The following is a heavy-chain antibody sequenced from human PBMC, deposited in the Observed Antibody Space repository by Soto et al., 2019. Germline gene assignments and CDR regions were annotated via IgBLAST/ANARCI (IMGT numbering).Heavy chain of an antibody. D-gene: IGHD1-26*01. CDR3: SGNFDF. J-gene: IGHJ4*02. Sequence: QVQVVESGGGVVQPGRSLRLSCGASGFTFSNYGLHWVRQAPGKGLEWWAVIWHDGSNSYYADSVKGRFTISRDNSKNMLYLQMDSLRVEDTAVYYCSGNFDFWGQRTLVTDSS. V-gene: IGHV3-33*01. CDR2: IWHDGSNS. CDR1: GFTFSNYG.